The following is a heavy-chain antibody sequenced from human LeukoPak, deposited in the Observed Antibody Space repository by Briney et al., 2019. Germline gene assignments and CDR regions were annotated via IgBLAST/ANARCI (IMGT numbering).Heavy chain of an antibody. CDR1: GGSISSGSYY. CDR3: ARDPFGLWFGELPEPFDY. Sequence: SQTLSPTCTVSGGSISSGSYYWSWIRQPAGKGLEWIGRIYTSGSTNYNPSLKSRVTISVDTSKNQFSLKLSSVTAADTAVYYCARDPFGLWFGELPEPFDYWGQGTLVTVSS. CDR2: IYTSGST. D-gene: IGHD3-10*01. V-gene: IGHV4-61*02. J-gene: IGHJ4*02.